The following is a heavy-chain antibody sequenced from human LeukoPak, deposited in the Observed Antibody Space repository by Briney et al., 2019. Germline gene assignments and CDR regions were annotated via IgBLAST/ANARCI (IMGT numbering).Heavy chain of an antibody. CDR2: INSDGSST. CDR3: ARDSSSSEWAARCYYMDV. D-gene: IGHD6-6*01. CDR1: GFTFSSYW. Sequence: SGGSLRLSCAASGFTFSSYWMHWVRQAPGKGLVWVSRINSDGSSTSYADSVKGRFTISRDNAKNTLYLQMNSLRAEDTAVYYCARDSSSSEWAARCYYMDVWGKGTTVTVSS. J-gene: IGHJ6*03. V-gene: IGHV3-74*01.